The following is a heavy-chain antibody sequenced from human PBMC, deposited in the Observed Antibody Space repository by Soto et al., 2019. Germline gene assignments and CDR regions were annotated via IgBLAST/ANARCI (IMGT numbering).Heavy chain of an antibody. J-gene: IGHJ4*02. CDR3: ARVPDY. V-gene: IGHV4-30-2*01. Sequence: PSETLSLTCAVSGGSISMSEYYWGWIRQPPGKGLEWIGYMYHSGSTYYNPSLKSRVTISIDRSKNQFSLKLSSVTAADTAVYYCARVPDYWGQGILVTVSS. CDR1: GGSISMSEYY. D-gene: IGHD2-2*01. CDR2: MYHSGST.